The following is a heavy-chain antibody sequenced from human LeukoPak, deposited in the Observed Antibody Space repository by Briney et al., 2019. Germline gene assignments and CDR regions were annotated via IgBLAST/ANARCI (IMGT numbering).Heavy chain of an antibody. CDR2: INSDGSST. Sequence: GGSLRLSCAASGLTLSSYWMHWVRQAPGKGPVWVSRINSDGSSTRYADSVKGRFTISRDNAKNTLYLQMNSLRAEDTAVYYCAELTSMVEQYWGQGTLVTVSS. V-gene: IGHV3-74*01. J-gene: IGHJ4*02. CDR1: GLTLSSYW. D-gene: IGHD3-10*01. CDR3: AELTSMVEQY.